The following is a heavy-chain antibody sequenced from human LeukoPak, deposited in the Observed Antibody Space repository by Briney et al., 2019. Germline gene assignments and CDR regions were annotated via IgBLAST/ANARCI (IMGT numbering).Heavy chain of an antibody. CDR3: ARLVYSSSSFGVNYYYYMDV. CDR1: GGSISSYY. D-gene: IGHD6-6*01. V-gene: IGHV4-59*01. CDR2: SYYSGST. Sequence: SETLSLTCIVSGGSISSYYWSWIRQLPGKGLEWIGYSYYSGSTNYNPSLKSRVTISVDTSKNQFSLKLSSVTAADTAVYYCARLVYSSSSFGVNYYYYMDVWGKGTTVTVSS. J-gene: IGHJ6*03.